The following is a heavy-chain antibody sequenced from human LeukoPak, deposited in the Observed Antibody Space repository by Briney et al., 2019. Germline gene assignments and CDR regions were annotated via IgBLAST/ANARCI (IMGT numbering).Heavy chain of an antibody. J-gene: IGHJ4*02. V-gene: IGHV3-11*01. Sequence: PGGSLRLSCAASGFTFSDYYMNWIRQAPGKGLEWVSYISSSGSTIYYADSVKGRFTISRDNAKNSLYLQMNSLRAEDTAVYYCARDRALNHPFGYNSFWGQGTLVTVSS. CDR1: GFTFSDYY. CDR3: ARDRALNHPFGYNSF. D-gene: IGHD5-24*01. CDR2: ISSSGSTI.